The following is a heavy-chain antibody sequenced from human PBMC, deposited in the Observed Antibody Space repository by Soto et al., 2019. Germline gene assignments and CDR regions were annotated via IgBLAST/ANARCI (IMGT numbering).Heavy chain of an antibody. D-gene: IGHD6-13*01. V-gene: IGHV1-2*02. CDR3: AKGGSSWTEWFDP. CDR1: GYPLTAKY. Sequence: ASVKVSCKASGYPLTAKYLHWVRQAPGQGLEWMGWINPSSGGTKEAQKFRGRVTMTRDTSISAAYMELSRLTSDDTAVDYCAKGGSSWTEWFDPWGQGTLVTVSS. CDR2: INPSSGGT. J-gene: IGHJ5*02.